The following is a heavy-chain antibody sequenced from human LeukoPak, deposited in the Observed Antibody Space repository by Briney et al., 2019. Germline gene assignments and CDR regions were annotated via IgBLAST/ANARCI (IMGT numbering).Heavy chain of an antibody. CDR2: ISGSGGST. V-gene: IGHV3-23*01. D-gene: IGHD2-8*01. CDR3: AKEGRYCTNGVCFETY. CDR1: GFTFSSYA. J-gene: IGHJ4*02. Sequence: GSLRLSCAASGFTFSSYAMSWVRQAPGKGLEWVSAISGSGGSTYYADSVKGRFTISRDNSKNTLYLQMNSLRAEDTAVYYCAKEGRYCTNGVCFETYWGQGTLVTVSS.